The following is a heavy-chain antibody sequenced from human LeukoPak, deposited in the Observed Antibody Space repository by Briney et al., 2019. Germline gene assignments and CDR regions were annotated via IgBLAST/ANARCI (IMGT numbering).Heavy chain of an antibody. J-gene: IGHJ6*02. CDR3: AREYSSSWYTYYYYYYGMDV. V-gene: IGHV4-34*01. CDR1: GGSFSGYY. Sequence: SETLSLTCAVYGGSFSGYYWSWIRQPPGKGLEWIGEINHSGSTNYNPSLKSRVTISVDTSKNQFSLKLSSVTAADTAVYYCAREYSSSWYTYYYYYYGMDVWGQGTTVTVSS. CDR2: INHSGST. D-gene: IGHD6-13*01.